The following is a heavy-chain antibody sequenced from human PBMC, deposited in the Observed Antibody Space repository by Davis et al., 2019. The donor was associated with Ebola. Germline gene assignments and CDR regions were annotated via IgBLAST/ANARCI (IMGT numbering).Heavy chain of an antibody. CDR2: TYYSGST. D-gene: IGHD3-16*01. J-gene: IGHJ4*02. Sequence: SDTLSLTCTAPGGPISRYYWSWIRQPPGKGLEWLGYTYYSGSTNYNPSLKSRVTISVDTSKNQFSLKLSSVTAADTAVYYCARGRGLRFPQNKFQRWGQGTLVTVSS. CDR3: ARGRGLRFPQNKFQR. CDR1: GGPISRYY. V-gene: IGHV4-59*12.